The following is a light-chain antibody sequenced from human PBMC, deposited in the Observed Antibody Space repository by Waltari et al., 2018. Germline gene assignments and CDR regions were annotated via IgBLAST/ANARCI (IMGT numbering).Light chain of an antibody. CDR1: SSDGGVYNY. V-gene: IGLV2-14*01. J-gene: IGLJ3*02. Sequence: SALTQPASVSGSPGQSISISCTGTSSDGGVYNYVSWYQQHPGKAPKLMIYEVSNRPSGISNRFSGSKSDNTASLTISGLQAEDEADYYCSSYTSSSTWVFGGGTKLTVL. CDR3: SSYTSSSTWV. CDR2: EVS.